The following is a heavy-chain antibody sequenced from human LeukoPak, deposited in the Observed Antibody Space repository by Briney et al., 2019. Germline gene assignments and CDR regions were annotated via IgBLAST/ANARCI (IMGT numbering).Heavy chain of an antibody. D-gene: IGHD6-19*01. CDR2: INPNSGNT. V-gene: IGHV1-2*02. J-gene: IGHJ4*02. CDR3: ARFAVHRRIAVTGQFGLDY. CDR1: GYTFSDYY. Sequence: ASVKVSCKTSGYTFSDYYIHWIRQAPGQGLEWVGWINPNSGNTDYAQKFQGRVTMTRDTSTSTVYMELISLRSEDTAVYYCARFAVHRRIAVTGQFGLDYWGRGTLVTVSS.